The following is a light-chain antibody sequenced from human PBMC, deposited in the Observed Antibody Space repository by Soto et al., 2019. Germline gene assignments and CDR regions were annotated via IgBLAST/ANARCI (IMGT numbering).Light chain of an antibody. CDR2: DAS. V-gene: IGKV3-15*01. CDR3: QQYKNWPL. CDR1: QSISSN. J-gene: IGKJ5*01. Sequence: EIVLTQSPATLSVSPGERATLSCRASQSISSNLAWYQQKRGQPPRLLIFDASTRASGIPGRFSGSGFGTEFTLTISSLQSEDFAVYYCQQYKNWPLFGQGTRLEIK.